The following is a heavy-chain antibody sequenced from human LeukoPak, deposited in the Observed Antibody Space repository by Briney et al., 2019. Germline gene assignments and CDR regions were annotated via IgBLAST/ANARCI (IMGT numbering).Heavy chain of an antibody. D-gene: IGHD2-15*01. CDR2: IYTSGST. V-gene: IGHV4-61*02. CDR3: ARLMVVAATIDY. CDR1: GGSISSGSYY. Sequence: PSQTLSLTCTVSGGSISSGSYYWNWIRQPAGKGLEWIGLIYTSGSTKYNPSLQSRVTISVDTSKNQFSLKLSSVTAADTAVYYCARLMVVAATIDYWGQGTLVTVSS. J-gene: IGHJ4*02.